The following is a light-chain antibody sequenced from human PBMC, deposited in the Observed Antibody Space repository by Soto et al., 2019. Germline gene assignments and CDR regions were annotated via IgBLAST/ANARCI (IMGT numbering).Light chain of an antibody. Sequence: QSVLTQPPSASGTPGQRVTISCSGSSSNIGSKTVNWYQQFPGTAPKLLIQSNNQRPSGVPDRFSGSKSGTSASLAISGLQFEDEADYYCTTWDDSLNGWVFGGGTKLTVL. CDR2: SNN. CDR1: SSNIGSKT. CDR3: TTWDDSLNGWV. J-gene: IGLJ3*02. V-gene: IGLV1-44*01.